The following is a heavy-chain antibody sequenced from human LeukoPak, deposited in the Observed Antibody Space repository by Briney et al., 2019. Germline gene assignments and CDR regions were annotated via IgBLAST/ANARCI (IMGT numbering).Heavy chain of an antibody. V-gene: IGHV3-23*01. J-gene: IGHJ4*02. CDR2: ITASRDYT. CDR3: AKGKLAFDS. CDR1: GFTFSTYA. Sequence: PGGSLRLSCAASGFTFSTYAMTWVRQAPGKGLEWVSTITASRDYTYYADSVKGRFTISRDDSKNTLYLQMSSLRAEDTALYHCAKGKLAFDSRGQGTLVTVSS.